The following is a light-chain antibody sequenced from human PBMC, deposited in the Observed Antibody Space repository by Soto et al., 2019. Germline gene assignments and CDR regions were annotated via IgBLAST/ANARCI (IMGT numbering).Light chain of an antibody. Sequence: EIVLTQSPGTLSLSPGERATLSCRASQSVSSSYLAWYQQKPGQAPRLLIYGASSTATGIPDRFSGSGSGTDVTLTISRLEPEDFAVYYCQQYGGSPLYTFGQGTKLEIK. CDR2: GAS. CDR1: QSVSSSY. J-gene: IGKJ2*01. CDR3: QQYGGSPLYT. V-gene: IGKV3-20*01.